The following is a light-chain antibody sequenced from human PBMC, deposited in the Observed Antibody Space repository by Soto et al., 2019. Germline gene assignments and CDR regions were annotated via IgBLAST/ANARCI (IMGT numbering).Light chain of an antibody. V-gene: IGLV7-46*01. J-gene: IGLJ1*01. Sequence: QAVVTQVPSLTVSPGGTVTLTCGSGTGAVATGHYAYWFHQKPGQAPRPLIYDTYNRFSWTPARFSGSLLGGKAALTLSGAQPEDEADYYCLLYSGGYVFGPGTKVTVL. CDR1: TGAVATGHY. CDR2: DTY. CDR3: LLYSGGYV.